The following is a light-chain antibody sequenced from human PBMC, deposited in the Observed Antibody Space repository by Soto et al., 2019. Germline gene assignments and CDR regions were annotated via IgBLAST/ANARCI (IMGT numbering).Light chain of an antibody. CDR1: QSVSSN. CDR2: GAS. CDR3: QQRQYWPPIT. Sequence: EIVMTQSPATLSVSPGERATLSGSASQSVSSNLAWYQQKPGQAPRLLIYGASTRATGIPARFSGSGSGTDFTLTISSLEPEDFAIYYCQQRQYWPPITFGQGTKVDIK. V-gene: IGKV3-15*01. J-gene: IGKJ1*01.